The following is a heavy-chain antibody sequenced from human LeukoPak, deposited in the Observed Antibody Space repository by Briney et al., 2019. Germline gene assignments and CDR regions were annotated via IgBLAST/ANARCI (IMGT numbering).Heavy chain of an antibody. CDR1: GFTFGSYS. V-gene: IGHV3-23*01. Sequence: GGSLRLSCAASGFTFGSYSMTWVRQAPGKGLEWVSSISGSGGSTYYADSVKGRFTISRDNSKKTLYLQMNSLRAEDTAVYYCAKSISAGDSSGYYYTRSDAFDNWGQGTMVTVSS. D-gene: IGHD3-22*01. J-gene: IGHJ3*02. CDR2: ISGSGGST. CDR3: AKSISAGDSSGYYYTRSDAFDN.